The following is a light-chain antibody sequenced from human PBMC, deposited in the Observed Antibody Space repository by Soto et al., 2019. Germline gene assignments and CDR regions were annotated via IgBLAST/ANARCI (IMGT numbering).Light chain of an antibody. CDR1: QSINSNY. CDR2: DAS. Sequence: EIVLTQSPGTLSLSPGERATLSCRASQSINSNYFAWYQQKPGQAPRLLIYDASNRATGIPARFSGSGSGTDFTLTISRLEPEDFAVYYCQQYGSSETFGQGTKVDIK. V-gene: IGKV3-20*01. CDR3: QQYGSSET. J-gene: IGKJ1*01.